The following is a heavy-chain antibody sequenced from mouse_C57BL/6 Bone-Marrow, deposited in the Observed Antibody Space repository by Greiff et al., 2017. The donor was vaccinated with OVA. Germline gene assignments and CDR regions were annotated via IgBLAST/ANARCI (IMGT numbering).Heavy chain of an antibody. D-gene: IGHD2-1*01. CDR2: ISYSGST. J-gene: IGHJ4*01. V-gene: IGHV3-8*01. CDR1: GYSITSDY. Sequence: EVKLMESGPGLAKPSQTLSLTCSVTGYSITSDYWNWIRKFPGNKLEYMGYISYSGSTYYNPSLKSRISITRDTSKNQYYLQLNSVTTEDTATYYCARYRIYYGNYERYYAMDYWGQGTSVTVSS. CDR3: ARYRIYYGNYERYYAMDY.